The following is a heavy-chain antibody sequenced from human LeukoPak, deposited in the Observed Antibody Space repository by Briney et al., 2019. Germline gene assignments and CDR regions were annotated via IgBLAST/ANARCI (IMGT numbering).Heavy chain of an antibody. Sequence: GGYLRLSVAAYGFTFSSYALSWVRQAPGKGLEWVSAISGSGGSTYYADSVKGRLTISRDNSKNTLYLQMNSLRAEDTAVYYCAKAFIAAAEEGGYWGQGTLVTVSS. V-gene: IGHV3-23*01. CDR2: ISGSGGST. J-gene: IGHJ4*02. D-gene: IGHD6-13*01. CDR1: GFTFSSYA. CDR3: AKAFIAAAEEGGY.